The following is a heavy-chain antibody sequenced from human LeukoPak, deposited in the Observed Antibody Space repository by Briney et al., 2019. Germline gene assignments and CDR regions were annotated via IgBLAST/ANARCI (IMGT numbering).Heavy chain of an antibody. D-gene: IGHD6-13*01. CDR3: ARMDIAGDGTVGNWFDP. CDR1: GGSISSYY. V-gene: IGHV4-59*01. Sequence: SETLSLACTVSGGSISSYYWGWIRQPPRKGLEWIGYIYYSGSTNYNPSLKSRVTISVDPSKNQFSLKLSSVTAADTAVYYCARMDIAGDGTVGNWFDPWGPGTLVTVSS. J-gene: IGHJ5*02. CDR2: IYYSGST.